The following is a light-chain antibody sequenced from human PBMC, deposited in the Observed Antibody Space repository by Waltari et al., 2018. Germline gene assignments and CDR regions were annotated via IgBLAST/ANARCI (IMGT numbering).Light chain of an antibody. CDR1: QSISSW. V-gene: IGKV1-5*01. Sequence: QMTQSPSTLSASVGDRVTITCRASQSISSWLAWYQQQPGRAPKLLIYDATSLESGVPSRFSGSSSGTEFTLTISSLQPDDFATYYCQHYYSYLAYTFGQGTKLEIK. CDR3: QHYYSYLAYT. CDR2: DAT. J-gene: IGKJ2*01.